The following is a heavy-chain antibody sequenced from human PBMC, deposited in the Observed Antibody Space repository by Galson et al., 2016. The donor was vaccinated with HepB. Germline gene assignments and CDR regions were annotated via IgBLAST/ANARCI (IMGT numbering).Heavy chain of an antibody. CDR1: GYTFTTSG. Sequence: SVKVSCKASGYTFTTSGISWLRQAPGQGLEGMGWTSTYSGNTKYAQKFQGGLTLTTDSSTTTAYMELRSLRFDDTALYYCARDVQYRFDSWGQGTLVTVPS. CDR3: ARDVQYRFDS. V-gene: IGHV1-18*01. D-gene: IGHD2/OR15-2a*01. CDR2: TSTYSGNT. J-gene: IGHJ4*02.